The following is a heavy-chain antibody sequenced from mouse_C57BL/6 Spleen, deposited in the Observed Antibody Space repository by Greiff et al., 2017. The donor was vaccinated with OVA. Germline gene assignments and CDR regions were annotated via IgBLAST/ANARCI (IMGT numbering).Heavy chain of an antibody. J-gene: IGHJ4*01. V-gene: IGHV2-2*01. Sequence: QVQLQQSGPGLVQPSQSLSITCTVSGFSLTSYGVHWVRQSPGKGLEWLGVLWSGGSTDYNAAFISRLSISKDNSKSQVFFKMNSLQADDTAIYYCARSPFYGSRHYYAMDYWGQGTSVTVSS. CDR2: LWSGGST. CDR1: GFSLTSYG. D-gene: IGHD1-1*01. CDR3: ARSPFYGSRHYYAMDY.